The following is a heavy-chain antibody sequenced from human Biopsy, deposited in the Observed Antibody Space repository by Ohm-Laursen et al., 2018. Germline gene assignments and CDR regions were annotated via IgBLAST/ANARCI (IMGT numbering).Heavy chain of an antibody. J-gene: IGHJ4*02. D-gene: IGHD2-15*01. Sequence: SQTLSLTWEVYGKTFSDYYWSWIRQPPGKGLEWIGQINQSGRTNYNPSLKSRVNISADKSNNQFSLKLTSMTPADTAVYFCGNEVHGRDYWGLGALVTVSS. CDR3: GNEVHGRDY. CDR2: INQSGRT. CDR1: GKTFSDYY. V-gene: IGHV4-34*08.